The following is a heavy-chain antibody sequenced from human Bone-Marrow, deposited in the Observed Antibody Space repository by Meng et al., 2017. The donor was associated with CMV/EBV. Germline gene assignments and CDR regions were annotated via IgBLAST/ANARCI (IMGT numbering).Heavy chain of an antibody. V-gene: IGHV3-30*04. Sequence: GFAFSRYAMRWVRQAPGKGMEWVAVISYDGSNKYYADSVKGRFTISRDNSKNTLYLQMSSLRAEDTAVYYCARGAGVVVIDSYYFDYWGQGTLVTVSS. J-gene: IGHJ4*02. CDR1: GFAFSRYA. CDR3: ARGAGVVVIDSYYFDY. CDR2: ISYDGSNK. D-gene: IGHD2-21*01.